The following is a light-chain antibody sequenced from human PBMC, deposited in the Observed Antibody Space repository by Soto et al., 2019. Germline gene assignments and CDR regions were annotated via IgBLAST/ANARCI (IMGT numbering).Light chain of an antibody. CDR3: QAWDTSSDRSYV. J-gene: IGLJ1*01. CDR1: NIGDKN. Sequence: SYDLTQPPSVSVAPGQTARITCGGNNIGDKNVHWYQQKPGQVPVLVVYDDSVRPSGIPERLSGSNSGNTATLTISSVEAGDEADYYCQAWDTSSDRSYVFGTGTKVTVL. V-gene: IGLV3-21*02. CDR2: DDS.